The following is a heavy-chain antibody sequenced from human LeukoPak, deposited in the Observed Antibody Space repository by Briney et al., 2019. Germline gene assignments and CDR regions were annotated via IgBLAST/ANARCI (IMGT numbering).Heavy chain of an antibody. V-gene: IGHV3-33*01. J-gene: IGHJ3*02. Sequence: GGSLRLSCIGSGFNFGGYAINWVRQAPGKGLEWVAVIWYDGSNKYYADSVKGRFTISRDNSKNTLYLQMNSLRAEDTAVYYCARDSFLYSSSWFVFWGAFDIWGQGTMVTVSS. CDR1: GFNFGGYA. D-gene: IGHD6-13*01. CDR3: ARDSFLYSSSWFVFWGAFDI. CDR2: IWYDGSNK.